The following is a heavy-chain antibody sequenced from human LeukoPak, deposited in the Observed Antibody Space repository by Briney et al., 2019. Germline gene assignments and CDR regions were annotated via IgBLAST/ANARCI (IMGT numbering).Heavy chain of an antibody. CDR3: ARASLRGTSPH. V-gene: IGHV3-11*04. J-gene: IGHJ4*02. D-gene: IGHD5-12*01. CDR1: GFTFSDYY. CDR2: IRGSSTPV. Sequence: GGSLRLSCAASGFTFSDYYMSWIRQAPGKGLEWVAYIRGSSTPVYYADSVKGRFTISRDNAKNSLYLQMNSLRAEDTAVYYCARASLRGTSPHWGQGTLVTVSS.